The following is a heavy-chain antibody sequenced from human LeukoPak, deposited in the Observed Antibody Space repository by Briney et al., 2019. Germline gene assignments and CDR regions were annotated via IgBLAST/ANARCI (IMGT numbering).Heavy chain of an antibody. D-gene: IGHD5-18*01. CDR2: LSDGGHSS. CDR1: GFTFSSYA. CDR3: AFSPLGFNYGYAY. V-gene: IGHV3-23*01. Sequence: GGSLRLSCAASGFTFSSYAMNWVRLAPGKGLEWVSSLSDGGHSSFYADSVKGRFTIYRDDSQNILYLQMNNLRADDTALYYCAFSPLGFNYGYAYWGQGTLVTVSS. J-gene: IGHJ4*02.